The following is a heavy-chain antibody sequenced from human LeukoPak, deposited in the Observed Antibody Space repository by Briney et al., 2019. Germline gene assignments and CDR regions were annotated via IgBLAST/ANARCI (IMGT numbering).Heavy chain of an antibody. CDR3: ARVLRYQLPPDF. CDR1: GFTFSNAW. Sequence: PGGCLRLSCAASGFTFSNAWMSWVRQAPGKGLEWVGLIKRKSDGGTTDYAAPVKGRFTISRDNSKNTLYLQMNSLRVEDTAVYYCARVLRYQLPPDFWGQGTLVTVSS. J-gene: IGHJ4*02. CDR2: IKRKSDGGTT. D-gene: IGHD1-7*01. V-gene: IGHV3-15*01.